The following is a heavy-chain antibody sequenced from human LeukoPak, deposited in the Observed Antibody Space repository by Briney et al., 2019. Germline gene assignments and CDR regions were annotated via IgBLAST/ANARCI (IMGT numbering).Heavy chain of an antibody. J-gene: IGHJ3*02. Sequence: ASVKVSCKASGYTFTSYDINWVRQATGQGLEWMGWMNPNSGNTGYAQKFQGRVTMTRNTSISTAYMELSSLRSEDTAVYYCAIYYYDSSGHDAFDIWGQGTMVTVSS. CDR3: AIYYYDSSGHDAFDI. D-gene: IGHD3-22*01. CDR1: GYTFTSYD. V-gene: IGHV1-8*01. CDR2: MNPNSGNT.